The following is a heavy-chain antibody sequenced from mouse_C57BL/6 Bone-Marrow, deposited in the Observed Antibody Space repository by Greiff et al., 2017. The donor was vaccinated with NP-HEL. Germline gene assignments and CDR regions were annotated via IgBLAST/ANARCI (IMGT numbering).Heavy chain of an antibody. CDR3: ARTNYYGSRGYFDY. J-gene: IGHJ2*01. CDR2: IYPGSDNT. V-gene: IGHV1-76*01. Sequence: VQLQQSGAELVRPGASVKLSCKASGYTFTDYYINWVKQRPGQGLEWIARIYPGSDNTYYNEKFKGKATLTAEKSSSTAYMQLSSLTSEDSAVYFCARTNYYGSRGYFDYWGQGTTLTVSS. CDR1: GYTFTDYY. D-gene: IGHD1-1*01.